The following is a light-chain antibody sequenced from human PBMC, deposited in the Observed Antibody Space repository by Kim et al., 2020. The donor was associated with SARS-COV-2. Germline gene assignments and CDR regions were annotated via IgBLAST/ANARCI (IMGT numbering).Light chain of an antibody. CDR1: QSVSSSY. J-gene: IGKJ1*01. Sequence: TLSLSPGERAPLSCRASQSVSSSYLAWYQQKPGQAPRLLIYGASSRATGIPDRFSGSGSGTDFTLTISRLEPEDFAVYYCQQSVAFGQGTKVDIK. CDR3: QQSVA. CDR2: GAS. V-gene: IGKV3-20*01.